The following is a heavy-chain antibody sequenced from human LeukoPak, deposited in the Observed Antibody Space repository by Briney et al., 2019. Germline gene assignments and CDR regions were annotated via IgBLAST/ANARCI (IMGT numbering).Heavy chain of an antibody. Sequence: SETLSLTCTVSGGSISSGGYYWSWIRQHPGKGLEWIGYIYYSGSTYYNPSLKSRVTISVDTSKNQFSLKLSSVTAADTAVYYCARAGAYGDYAENSGYYFDYWGQGTLATVSS. V-gene: IGHV4-31*03. J-gene: IGHJ4*02. CDR2: IYYSGST. CDR1: GGSISSGGYY. CDR3: ARAGAYGDYAENSGYYFDY. D-gene: IGHD4-17*01.